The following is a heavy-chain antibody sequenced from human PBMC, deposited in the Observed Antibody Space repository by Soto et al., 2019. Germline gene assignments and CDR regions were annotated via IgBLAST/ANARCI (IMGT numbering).Heavy chain of an antibody. CDR3: ARDSTGTTKLNWFDP. D-gene: IGHD1-1*01. CDR1: GGTFSSYT. CDR2: IIPILGIA. J-gene: IGHJ5*02. Sequence: QVQLVQSGAEVKKPGSSVKVSCKASGGTFSSYTISWVRQAPGQGLEWMGRIIPILGIANYAQKFQGRVTITADKSTSTAYMELSSLRSEDTAVYYCARDSTGTTKLNWFDPWGQGTLVTVSS. V-gene: IGHV1-69*08.